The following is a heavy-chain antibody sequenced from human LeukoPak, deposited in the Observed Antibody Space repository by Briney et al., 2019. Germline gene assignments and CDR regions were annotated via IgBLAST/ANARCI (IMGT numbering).Heavy chain of an antibody. V-gene: IGHV4-39*07. D-gene: IGHD1-1*01. CDR1: GGSISSTNYY. CDR2: ISYSGRT. J-gene: IGHJ4*02. CDR3: ARRYNWDDRWD. Sequence: SETLSLTCTVSGGSISSTNYYWGWIRQPPGKGLEWIGTISYSGRTYYNPSLKSRVSISVETSKNQFSLRLSSVTAADTAVYYCARRYNWDDRWDWGQGTLVTVSS.